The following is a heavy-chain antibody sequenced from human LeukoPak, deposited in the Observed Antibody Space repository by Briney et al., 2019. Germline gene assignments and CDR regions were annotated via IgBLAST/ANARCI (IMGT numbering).Heavy chain of an antibody. CDR1: GFTFSSYD. D-gene: IGHD2-2*01. CDR2: IGSAGDT. J-gene: IGHJ3*02. CDR3: ARSSKSYCSSTSCYFGDAFDI. Sequence: GGSLRLSCAASGFTFSSYDMHWVRQATGKGLEWVSAIGSAGDTYYPGSVKGRFTMSRENAKNSLYLRMNSLRAGDTAVYYCARSSKSYCSSTSCYFGDAFDIWGQGTMVTVSS. V-gene: IGHV3-13*04.